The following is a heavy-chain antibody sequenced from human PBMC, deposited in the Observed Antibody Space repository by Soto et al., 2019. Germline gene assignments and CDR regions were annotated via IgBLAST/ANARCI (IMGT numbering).Heavy chain of an antibody. V-gene: IGHV3-33*01. CDR1: GFTFSSYG. J-gene: IGHJ3*02. CDR2: IWYDGSNK. Sequence: QVQLVESGGGVVQPGRSLRLSCAASGFTFSSYGMHWVRQAPGKGLEWVAVIWYDGSNKYYADSVKGRFTISRDNSKNTLYLQMNSLRAEDTAVYYCARGLRGVNHDAFDIWGQGTMVTVSS. CDR3: ARGLRGVNHDAFDI. D-gene: IGHD3-10*01.